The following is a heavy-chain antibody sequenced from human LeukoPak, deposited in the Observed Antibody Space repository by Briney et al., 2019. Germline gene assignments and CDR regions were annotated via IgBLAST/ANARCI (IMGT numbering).Heavy chain of an antibody. V-gene: IGHV4-34*01. J-gene: IGHJ4*02. D-gene: IGHD6-6*01. Sequence: SETLSLTCAVYGGSFSGYYWSWIRQPPGKGLEWIGEINHSGSTNYNPSLKSRVTISVDTSKNQFSLKLSSVTAADTAAYYCARGRGIAARGEMGLYYWGQGTLVTVSS. CDR3: ARGRGIAARGEMGLYY. CDR2: INHSGST. CDR1: GGSFSGYY.